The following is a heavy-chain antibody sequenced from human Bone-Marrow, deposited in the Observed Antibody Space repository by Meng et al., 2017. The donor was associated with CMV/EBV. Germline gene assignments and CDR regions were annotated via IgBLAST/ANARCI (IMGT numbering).Heavy chain of an antibody. D-gene: IGHD3-10*01. CDR3: ARAGITMVRGVYYYYGMDV. Sequence: ASVKVSCKASGYTFTSYYMHWVRQAPGQGLEWMGIINPSGGSTSYAQKFQGRVTITTDESTTTAYMELSSLRSEDTAVYYCARAGITMVRGVYYYYGMDVWGQGSTVTVSS. CDR1: GYTFTSYY. V-gene: IGHV1-46*01. J-gene: IGHJ6*02. CDR2: INPSGGST.